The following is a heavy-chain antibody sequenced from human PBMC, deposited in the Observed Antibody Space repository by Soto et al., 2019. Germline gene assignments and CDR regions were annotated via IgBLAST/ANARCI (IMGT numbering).Heavy chain of an antibody. Sequence: GGSLRLSCKGSGYSXTSXXXXXXXQMPGKGLEWMGLIYPGDSETSYSPSFQGQVTISADKSISTAYLQWSSLKASDTAMYYCARQAIFGVVNWFDPWGQGTLVTVSS. D-gene: IGHD3-3*01. CDR3: ARQAIFGVVNWFDP. CDR2: IYPGDSET. J-gene: IGHJ5*02. CDR1: GYSXTSXX. V-gene: IGHV5-51*01.